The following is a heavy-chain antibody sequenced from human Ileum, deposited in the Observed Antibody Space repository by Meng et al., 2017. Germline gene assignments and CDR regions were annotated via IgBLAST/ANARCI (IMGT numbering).Heavy chain of an antibody. J-gene: IGHJ6*02. V-gene: IGHV2-70*04. Sequence: SCPTLVKPTQTLTLTCTFSGFSLSTSGMRVSWIRQPPGKALEWLARIDWDDDKFYSTSLKTRLTISKDTSKNQVVLTMTNMDPVDTATYYCARYMARYGMDVWGQGTTVTVSS. D-gene: IGHD5-24*01. CDR3: ARYMARYGMDV. CDR2: IDWDDDK. CDR1: GFSLSTSGMR.